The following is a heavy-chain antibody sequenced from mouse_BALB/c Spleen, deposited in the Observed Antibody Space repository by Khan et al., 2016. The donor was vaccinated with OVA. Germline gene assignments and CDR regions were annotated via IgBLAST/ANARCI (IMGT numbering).Heavy chain of an antibody. CDR2: INPSTGYT. J-gene: IGHJ3*01. CDR3: ANHGSSSAWLTY. CDR1: GYTFTSYW. Sequence: VQLQQSGAELAKPGASVKMSCKASGYTFTSYWMHWVKQRPGQGLEWIGYINPSTGYTEYNQRFKDKAPLTADKSSSTAYMQLRSLTSEESAVYYCANHGSSSAWLTYWGQGTLVTVSA. V-gene: IGHV1-7*01. D-gene: IGHD1-1*01.